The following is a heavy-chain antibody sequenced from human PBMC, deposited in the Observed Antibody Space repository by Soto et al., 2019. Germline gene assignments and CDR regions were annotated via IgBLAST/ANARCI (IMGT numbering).Heavy chain of an antibody. CDR2: ISCDSGSI. V-gene: IGHV3-9*01. J-gene: IGHJ6*02. D-gene: IGHD6-13*01. CDR3: AKDDSSSWNGSYYGMDV. Sequence: EVQLVESGGGLVQPGRSLRLSCAASGFTFDDYAMHWVRQAPGKGLEWVSGISCDSGSIGYADSVKGQFTISRGNAKNCLYLQMSSLGAEDAALYYCAKDDSSSWNGSYYGMDVWGQGTTVTVSS. CDR1: GFTFDDYA.